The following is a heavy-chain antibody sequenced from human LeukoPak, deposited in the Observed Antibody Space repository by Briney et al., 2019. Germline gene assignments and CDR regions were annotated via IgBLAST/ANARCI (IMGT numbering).Heavy chain of an antibody. J-gene: IGHJ4*02. CDR3: ARGVPARRFDY. CDR1: GFTFSSYW. Sequence: GGSLRLSCAASGFTFSSYWMHWVRQAPGKGLVWVSRINSDGSSTSYADSVKGRFTISRDNAKNSLSLQMNSLRVEDTAVYYCARGVPARRFDYWGQGTLVTVSS. V-gene: IGHV3-74*01. CDR2: INSDGSST.